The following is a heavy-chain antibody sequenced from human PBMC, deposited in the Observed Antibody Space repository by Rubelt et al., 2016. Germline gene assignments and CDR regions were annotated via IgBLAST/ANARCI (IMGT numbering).Heavy chain of an antibody. CDR3: ARDHRSYDYVWGSSGFDY. Sequence: VSSISSSSSTIYYADSVKGRFTISRDNAKNSLYLQMNSLRAEDTAVYYCARDHRSYDYVWGSSGFDYWGQGTLVTVSS. J-gene: IGHJ4*02. CDR2: ISSSSSTI. D-gene: IGHD3-16*01. V-gene: IGHV3-21*04.